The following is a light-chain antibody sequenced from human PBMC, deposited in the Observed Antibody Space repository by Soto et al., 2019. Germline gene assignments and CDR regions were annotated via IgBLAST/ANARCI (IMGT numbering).Light chain of an antibody. CDR2: GAS. CDR3: QQYNNWPGT. V-gene: IGKV3-15*01. Sequence: ETVMTQSPATLSVSPGERATLSCRASQSVSTNLAWYQHKPGQAPRLLISGASTRATGLPARFSGSGSGTEFTLPISSLQSEDFAVYYCQQYNNWPGTFGQGTKVDIK. J-gene: IGKJ1*01. CDR1: QSVSTN.